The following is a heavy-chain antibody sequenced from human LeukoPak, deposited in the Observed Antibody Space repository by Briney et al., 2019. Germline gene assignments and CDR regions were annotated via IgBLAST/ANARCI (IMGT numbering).Heavy chain of an antibody. Sequence: PGXXLRLSCAASGFTFDDYGMSWVRQAPGKGVEWVSGINWNGGSTVYADSVKGRFTISRDNAKNSLYLQMNSLRAEDTALYYCARDGGQWLVPSDYWGQGTLVTVSS. D-gene: IGHD6-19*01. CDR2: INWNGGST. V-gene: IGHV3-20*04. J-gene: IGHJ4*02. CDR1: GFTFDDYG. CDR3: ARDGGQWLVPSDY.